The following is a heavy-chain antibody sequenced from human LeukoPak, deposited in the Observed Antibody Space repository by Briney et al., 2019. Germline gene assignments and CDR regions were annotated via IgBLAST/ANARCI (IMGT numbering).Heavy chain of an antibody. CDR3: ARGIAGHGYSYGRTKKYYFDY. V-gene: IGHV4-34*01. CDR2: INHSGST. J-gene: IGHJ4*02. Sequence: PSETLSLTCAVYGGSFSGYYWSWIRQPPGKGLEWIGEINHSGSTNYDPSLKSRVTISVDTSKNQFSLKLSSVTAADTAVYYCARGIAGHGYSYGRTKKYYFDYWGQGTLVTVSS. D-gene: IGHD5-18*01. CDR1: GGSFSGYY.